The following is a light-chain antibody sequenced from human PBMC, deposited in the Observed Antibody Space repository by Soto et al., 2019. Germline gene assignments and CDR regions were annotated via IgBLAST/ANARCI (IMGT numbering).Light chain of an antibody. CDR3: QSYDSGLYVV. V-gene: IGLV1-40*01. Sequence: QSVLTQPPSVSGAPGQRVTISCTGSSSNFGSSYDVHWYRQLPGTAPKLLIYGNNNRPSGVPDRFSGSKSGTSASLAITGLQAEDEADYYCQSYDSGLYVVFGGGTKLTFL. J-gene: IGLJ2*01. CDR1: SSNFGSSYD. CDR2: GNN.